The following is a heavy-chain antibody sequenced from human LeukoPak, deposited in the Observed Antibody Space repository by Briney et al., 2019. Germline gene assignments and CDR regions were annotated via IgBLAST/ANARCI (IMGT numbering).Heavy chain of an antibody. CDR1: GGSISSYY. CDR2: IFYSGST. J-gene: IGHJ4*02. D-gene: IGHD4-23*01. V-gene: IGHV4-59*08. Sequence: SETLSLTCTVSGGSISSYYWSWIRQPPGKGLEWIGYIFYSGSTNYNPSLKSRVTMSVDTSKNQFSLKLNSVTAADTAVYYCAKRSPPMTTVVIGEVGDTGRFDYWGQGTLVTVSS. CDR3: AKRSPPMTTVVIGEVGDTGRFDY.